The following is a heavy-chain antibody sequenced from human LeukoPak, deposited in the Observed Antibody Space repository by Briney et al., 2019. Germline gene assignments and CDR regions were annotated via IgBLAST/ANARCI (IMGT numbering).Heavy chain of an antibody. CDR2: IRYDGSNK. Sequence: PEGSLRPSCAASGFTFNSYGMHWVRQAPGKGLEWVAFIRYDGSNKYYADSVKGRFTISRDNSKNTLYLQMNSLRAEDTAVYYCAKDLSSSFYFDYWGQGTLVTVSS. CDR3: AKDLSSSFYFDY. J-gene: IGHJ4*02. CDR1: GFTFNSYG. D-gene: IGHD6-6*01. V-gene: IGHV3-30*02.